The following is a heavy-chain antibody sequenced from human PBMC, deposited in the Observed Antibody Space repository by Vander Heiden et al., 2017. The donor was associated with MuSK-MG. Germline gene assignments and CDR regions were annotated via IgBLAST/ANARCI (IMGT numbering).Heavy chain of an antibody. Sequence: EVQLVESGGGLVQPGGSLRLSCAASGFPFSSYWVPGARQAPGKGLVWVSRINSDGSSTSYADSVKGRFTISRDNAKNTLYLQMNSLRAEDTAVYYCARDGRELRPPSYYYYMDVWGKGTTVTVSS. CDR1: GFPFSSYW. D-gene: IGHD1-26*01. J-gene: IGHJ6*03. V-gene: IGHV3-74*01. CDR2: INSDGSST. CDR3: ARDGRELRPPSYYYYMDV.